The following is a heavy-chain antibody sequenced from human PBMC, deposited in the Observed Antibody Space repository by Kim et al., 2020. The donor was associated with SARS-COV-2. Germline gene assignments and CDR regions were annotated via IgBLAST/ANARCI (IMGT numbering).Heavy chain of an antibody. V-gene: IGHV1-69*13. Sequence: SVKVSCKASGGTFSSYAISWVRQAPGQGLEWMGGIIPIFGTANYAQKFQGRVTITADESTSTAYMELSSLRSEDTAVYYCASRRWFGELSRYWFDPWGQGTLVTVSS. CDR3: ASRRWFGELSRYWFDP. J-gene: IGHJ5*02. CDR1: GGTFSSYA. CDR2: IIPIFGTA. D-gene: IGHD3-10*01.